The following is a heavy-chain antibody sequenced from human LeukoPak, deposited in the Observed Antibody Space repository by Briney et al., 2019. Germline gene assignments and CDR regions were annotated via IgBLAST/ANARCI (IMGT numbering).Heavy chain of an antibody. D-gene: IGHD5-24*01. CDR1: GFTFSSYS. Sequence: GGSLRLSCAASGFTFSSYSMNWVRQAPGKGLEWVSSISSSSSYIYYADSVKGRFTISRDNAKNSLYLQMNSLRAEDTAVYYCARGFRQTATINRAFDIWGQGTMVTVSS. CDR2: ISSSSSYI. V-gene: IGHV3-21*01. CDR3: ARGFRQTATINRAFDI. J-gene: IGHJ3*02.